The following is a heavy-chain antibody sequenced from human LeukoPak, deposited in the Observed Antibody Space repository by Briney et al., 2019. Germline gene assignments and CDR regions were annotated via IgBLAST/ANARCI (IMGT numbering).Heavy chain of an antibody. CDR1: GGSLTSYY. Sequence: SETLSLTCTVSGGSLTSYYWSWLRQPPGKGLEWIGYIYYSGSTNYNPSLKSRVTISVDTSKNQFSLKLSSVTAADTAVYYCARSTGYSSGWSYWGQGTLVTVAS. J-gene: IGHJ4*02. V-gene: IGHV4-59*01. CDR3: ARSTGYSSGWSY. CDR2: IYYSGST. D-gene: IGHD6-19*01.